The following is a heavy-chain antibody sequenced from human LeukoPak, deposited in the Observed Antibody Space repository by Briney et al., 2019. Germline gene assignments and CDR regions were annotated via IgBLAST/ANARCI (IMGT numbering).Heavy chain of an antibody. V-gene: IGHV4-39*01. CDR3: ARQDCSSTSCYHGDDY. Sequence: SETLSLTCTVSGGSISSSSYYWGWIRQPPGKGLEWIGSIYYSGSTYYNPSLKSRVTIFVDTSKNQFSLKLSSVTAADTAVYYCARQDCSSTSCYHGDDYWGQGTLVTVSS. CDR2: IYYSGST. CDR1: GGSISSSSYY. J-gene: IGHJ4*02. D-gene: IGHD2-2*01.